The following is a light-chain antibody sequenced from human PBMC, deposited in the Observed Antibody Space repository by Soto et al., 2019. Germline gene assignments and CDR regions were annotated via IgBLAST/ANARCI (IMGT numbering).Light chain of an antibody. J-gene: IGKJ5*01. V-gene: IGKV3-11*01. Sequence: EIVLTQSPATLSLSPGERATLSCRASQSVSSYLAWYQQKPAQAPRLLIYDASNRAAGIPARFSGSGSGTDFNLTISSLEPEDFAVYYCQQRGNWPITFGQGTRLEIK. CDR1: QSVSSY. CDR2: DAS. CDR3: QQRGNWPIT.